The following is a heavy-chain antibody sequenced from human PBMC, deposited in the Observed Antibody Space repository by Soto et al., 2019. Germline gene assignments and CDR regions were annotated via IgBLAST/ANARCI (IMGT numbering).Heavy chain of an antibody. V-gene: IGHV6-1*01. CDR3: ARGEQYSGRIFDY. CDR1: GDSVSSNSAG. CDR2: TYYRSKWYY. D-gene: IGHD1-26*01. J-gene: IGHJ4*01. Sequence: PSQTLSLTCAITGDSVSSNSAGWSWVRQSPSRGLEWLGRTYYRSKWYYEYAVSVRGRITINPDTSKNQYSLQLNSVAPEDTAVYFCARGEQYSGRIFDYWGQGTLVTVSS.